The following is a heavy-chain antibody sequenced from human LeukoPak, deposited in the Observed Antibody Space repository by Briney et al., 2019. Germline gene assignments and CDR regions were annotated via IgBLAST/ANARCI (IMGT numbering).Heavy chain of an antibody. J-gene: IGHJ6*03. Sequence: GGSLRLSCAASGFTFSSYAMHWVRQAPGKGLEWVAVISYDGSNKYYADSVKGRFTISRDNSKNTLYLQMNSLRAEDTAVYYCARGQASYYMDVWGKGTTVTISS. CDR1: GFTFSSYA. CDR2: ISYDGSNK. V-gene: IGHV3-30*04. CDR3: ARGQASYYMDV.